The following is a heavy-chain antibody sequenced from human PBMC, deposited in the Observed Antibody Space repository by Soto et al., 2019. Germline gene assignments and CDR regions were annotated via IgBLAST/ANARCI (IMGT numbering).Heavy chain of an antibody. CDR2: IDPSDSYT. J-gene: IGHJ6*02. Sequence: GESLKISCKGSGYSFTSYWISWVRQIPWKGLEWMGRIDPSDSYTNYSPSFQGHVTISADKSISAAYLQWSSLKASDTAMYYCARHIAVAAHSHYGMDVWGQGTTVTVSS. CDR1: GYSFTSYW. CDR3: ARHIAVAAHSHYGMDV. V-gene: IGHV5-10-1*01. D-gene: IGHD6-19*01.